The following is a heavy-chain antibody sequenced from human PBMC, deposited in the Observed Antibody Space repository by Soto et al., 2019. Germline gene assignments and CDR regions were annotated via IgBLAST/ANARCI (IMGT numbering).Heavy chain of an antibody. Sequence: ASVKVSCKASGYTFTSYGISWVRQAPGQGLEWMGWISAYNGNTNYAQKLQGRVTMTTDTSTSTAYMELRSLRSDDTAVYYCARMGFSTAMANYYYYGMYVWGQGTTVTVAS. CDR1: GYTFTSYG. V-gene: IGHV1-18*01. D-gene: IGHD5-18*01. CDR2: ISAYNGNT. CDR3: ARMGFSTAMANYYYYGMYV. J-gene: IGHJ6*02.